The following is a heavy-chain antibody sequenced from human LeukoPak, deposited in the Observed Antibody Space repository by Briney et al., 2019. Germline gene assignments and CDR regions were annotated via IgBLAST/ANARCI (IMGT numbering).Heavy chain of an antibody. D-gene: IGHD3-22*01. CDR1: GGSTGSTTYY. CDR2: ISYSGST. Sequence: SETLSLTCTVSGGSTGSTTYYWGWIRQSPGKGLMWVGSISYSGSTYYNPSLKSRVSISVDTSKNQFSLKLSSVTAADTAVYYCASGGNYYDSSGYYYHFDYWGQGTLVTVSS. J-gene: IGHJ4*02. V-gene: IGHV4-39*01. CDR3: ASGGNYYDSSGYYYHFDY.